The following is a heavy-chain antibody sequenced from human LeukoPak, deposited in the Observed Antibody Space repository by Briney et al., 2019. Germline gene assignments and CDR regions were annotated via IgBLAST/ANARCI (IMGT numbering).Heavy chain of an antibody. D-gene: IGHD3-22*01. CDR1: GFTFSSYG. J-gene: IGHJ6*03. Sequence: GGSLRLSCAASGFTFSSYGMHWVRQAPGKGLEWVAFIRYDGSNKYYADSVKGRFTISRDNSKNTLYLQMNSLRAEDTAVYYCASDREVAHGGYYYMDVWAKGPRSPSP. V-gene: IGHV3-30*02. CDR3: ASDREVAHGGYYYMDV. CDR2: IRYDGSNK.